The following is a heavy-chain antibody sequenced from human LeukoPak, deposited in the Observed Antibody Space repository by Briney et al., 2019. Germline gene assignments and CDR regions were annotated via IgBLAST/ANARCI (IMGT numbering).Heavy chain of an antibody. CDR2: IKQDGGDK. CDR1: GFTFSSYW. Sequence: PGGSLRLSCTASGFTFSSYWMSWVRQAPGKGLEWVANIKQDGGDKYYVDSVKGRFRISRDNAKNSLCLQMNSLRAEDTAMYYCVRDLDYWGQGTLVTVSS. V-gene: IGHV3-7*03. CDR3: VRDLDY. J-gene: IGHJ4*02.